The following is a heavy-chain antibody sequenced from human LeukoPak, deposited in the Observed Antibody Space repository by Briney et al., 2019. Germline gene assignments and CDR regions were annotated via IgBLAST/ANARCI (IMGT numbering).Heavy chain of an antibody. V-gene: IGHV4-59*08. Sequence: SETLSLTCTISGLSLTDYYWSWVRQPPGKGLELVAYIYYSGRTNYNPSLKSRVTISVDTSKNQFSLQLSSVTAADTALYYCARLEGSKTVKFDYWGRGPLVTVST. CDR2: IYYSGRT. CDR1: GLSLTDYY. D-gene: IGHD4-17*01. J-gene: IGHJ4*02. CDR3: ARLEGSKTVKFDY.